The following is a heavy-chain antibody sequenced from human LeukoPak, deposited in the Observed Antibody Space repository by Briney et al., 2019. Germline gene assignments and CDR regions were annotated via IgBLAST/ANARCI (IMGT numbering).Heavy chain of an antibody. CDR1: GGSFSGYY. J-gene: IGHJ6*03. CDR3: ARGRVAAQYYYYYMDV. V-gene: IGHV4-34*01. CDR2: TKHSVST. D-gene: IGHD6-6*01. Sequence: SETLSLTCAVYGGSFSGYYGSWISHPPGEGMGWIGETKHSVSTNYNPSLKSQITISVDTSKNQFSLKLSSVTAADTAVYYCARGRVAAQYYYYYMDVWGKGTTVTVSS.